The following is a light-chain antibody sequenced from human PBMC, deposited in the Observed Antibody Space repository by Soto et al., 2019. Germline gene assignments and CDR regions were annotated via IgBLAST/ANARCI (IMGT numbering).Light chain of an antibody. Sequence: ETLMTQSPATLSVSPGERATLSCSASQSVSANLAWYHQQPGQAPRLLIYGAFTRATDIPGRFSGSGSGTEFTLTISRLQSEDSAVYYCQQYNNGPRTFGQGTKV. CDR1: QSVSAN. CDR2: GAF. J-gene: IGKJ1*01. V-gene: IGKV3-15*01. CDR3: QQYNNGPRT.